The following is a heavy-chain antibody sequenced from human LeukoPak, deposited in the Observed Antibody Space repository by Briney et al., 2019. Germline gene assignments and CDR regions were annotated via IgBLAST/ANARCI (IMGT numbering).Heavy chain of an antibody. Sequence: SETLSLTCAVSGGSISSYYWSWIRQPPGKGLEWIGYIYYSGSTNYNPSLKSRVTISVDPSKNQFSLKMNSVTTADTAVYYCARDEGIAAAGTPFDYWGQGTLVTVSS. J-gene: IGHJ4*02. D-gene: IGHD6-13*01. V-gene: IGHV4-59*01. CDR2: IYYSGST. CDR3: ARDEGIAAAGTPFDY. CDR1: GGSISSYY.